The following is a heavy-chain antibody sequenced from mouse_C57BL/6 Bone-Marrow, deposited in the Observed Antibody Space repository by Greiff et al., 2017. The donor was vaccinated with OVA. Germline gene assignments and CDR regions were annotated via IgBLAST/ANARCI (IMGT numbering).Heavy chain of an antibody. CDR2: ISGGGGNT. CDR3: ARHDGYHTWFAY. V-gene: IGHV5-9*01. J-gene: IGHJ3*01. CDR1: GFTFSSYT. D-gene: IGHD2-3*01. Sequence: EVKVEESGGGLVKPGGSLKLSCAASGFTFSSYTMSWVRQTPEKRLEWVATISGGGGNTYYPDSVKGRFTISRDNAKNTLYLQMSSLRSEDTALYYCARHDGYHTWFAYWGQGTLVTVSA.